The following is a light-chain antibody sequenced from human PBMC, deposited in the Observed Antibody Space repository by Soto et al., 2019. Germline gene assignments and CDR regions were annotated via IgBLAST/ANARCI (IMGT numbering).Light chain of an antibody. CDR2: DVS. CDR3: SSYTSSSSVV. CDR1: SSDVGAYNF. Sequence: QSALTQPASVSGSPGQSITISCTGTSSDVGAYNFVSWYQQHPGKAPKLMIYDVSNRPPGVSNRFSGSKSGNTASLTISGLQAEDEADYYCSSYTSSSSVVFGGGTKLIVL. V-gene: IGLV2-14*01. J-gene: IGLJ2*01.